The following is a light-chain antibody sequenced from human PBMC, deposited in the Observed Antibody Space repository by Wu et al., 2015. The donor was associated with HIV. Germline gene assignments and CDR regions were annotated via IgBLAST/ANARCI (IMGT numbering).Light chain of an antibody. Sequence: VLTQSPGTVSFSPGERATLPCRASESIPASSLSWYQQTRGRAPRLLIYGTSQRASGVPDRFAGSGSATEFTLTITRLEPEDFAVYFCYHYGGPPTFGQGTKVDFK. CDR2: GTS. J-gene: IGKJ1*01. CDR3: YHYGGPPT. V-gene: IGKV3-20*01. CDR1: ESIPASS.